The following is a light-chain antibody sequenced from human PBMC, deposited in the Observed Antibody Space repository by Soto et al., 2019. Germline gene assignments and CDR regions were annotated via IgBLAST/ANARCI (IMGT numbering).Light chain of an antibody. CDR1: QDITNY. CDR3: HHLAGT. Sequence: DIQMTQSPSTLSASVGDRVTITCRASQDITNYLAWYQQHPGKAPKLLVYSASTFHSGVPTRFSGSGSGTEFILTIGRLQPEDFATYYCHHLAGTFGQGTKWEMK. J-gene: IGKJ2*01. CDR2: SAS. V-gene: IGKV1-9*01.